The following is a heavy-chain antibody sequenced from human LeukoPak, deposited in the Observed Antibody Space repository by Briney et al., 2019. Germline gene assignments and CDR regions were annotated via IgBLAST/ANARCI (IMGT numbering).Heavy chain of an antibody. D-gene: IGHD6-13*01. CDR3: ARVTGYVMEDYFDY. V-gene: IGHV4-39*07. J-gene: IGHJ4*02. CDR2: IYYSGST. Sequence: SETLSLTCTASGGSISSSSYCWGWIRQPPGKGLEWIGSIYYSGSTYYNPSLKSRVTISVDTSKDQFSLRLSSVTAADTAVYYCARVTGYVMEDYFDYWGQGTLVTVSS. CDR1: GGSISSSSYC.